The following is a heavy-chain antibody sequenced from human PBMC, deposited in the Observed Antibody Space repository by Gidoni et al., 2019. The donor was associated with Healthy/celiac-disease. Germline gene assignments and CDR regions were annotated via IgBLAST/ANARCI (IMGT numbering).Heavy chain of an antibody. CDR1: GGSISSRSYY. CDR3: ARHGRIYYMDV. CDR2: IYYSGST. J-gene: IGHJ6*03. Sequence: QLQLQESGPGLVKPSETLSLTCTVSGGSISSRSYYWGWIRQPPGKGLEWIGSIYYSGSTYYNPSLKSRVTISVDTSKNQFSLKLSSVTAADTAVYYCARHGRIYYMDVWGKGTTVTVSS. V-gene: IGHV4-39*01.